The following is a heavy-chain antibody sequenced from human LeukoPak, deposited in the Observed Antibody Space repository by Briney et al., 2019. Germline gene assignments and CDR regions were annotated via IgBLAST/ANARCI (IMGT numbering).Heavy chain of an antibody. Sequence: SQTLSLTCTVSAGSISSYYWSWIRQPAGKGLEWVGRIYTKGGTNYNPSLKSRVTMSVDTSKSQFSLKLSSVTAADTAVYYCATQEPPGERNQFDYWGQGTLVTVSS. CDR3: ATQEPPGERNQFDY. CDR2: IYTKGGT. D-gene: IGHD1-14*01. J-gene: IGHJ4*02. CDR1: AGSISSYY. V-gene: IGHV4-4*07.